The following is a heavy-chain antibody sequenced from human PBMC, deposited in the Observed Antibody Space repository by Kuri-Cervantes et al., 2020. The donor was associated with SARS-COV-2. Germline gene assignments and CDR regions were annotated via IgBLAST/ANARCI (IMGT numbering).Heavy chain of an antibody. CDR3: ASGPRTGESSLYYYYMDV. V-gene: IGHV1-18*01. D-gene: IGHD7-27*01. Sequence: ASVKVSCKASGYTFTSYGISWVRQAPGQGLEWMGWISAYNGNTNYAQKLQGRVTMTTDTSTSTAYMELRSLRSDDTAVYYCASGPRTGESSLYYYYMDVWGKGTTVTVSS. J-gene: IGHJ6*03. CDR2: ISAYNGNT. CDR1: GYTFTSYG.